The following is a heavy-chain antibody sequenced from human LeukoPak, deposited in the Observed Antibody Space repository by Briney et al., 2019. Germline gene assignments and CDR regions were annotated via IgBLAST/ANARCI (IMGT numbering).Heavy chain of an antibody. D-gene: IGHD6-13*01. CDR1: GGSISSYY. Sequence: SETLSLTCTVSGGSISSYYWSWIRPPPGKGLEWIGYIYYSGSTNYNPSLKSRVTISVDTSKNQFSLKLSSVTAADTAVYYCARHQMRAAAGEYFDYWGQGTLVTVSS. CDR3: ARHQMRAAAGEYFDY. J-gene: IGHJ4*02. V-gene: IGHV4-59*08. CDR2: IYYSGST.